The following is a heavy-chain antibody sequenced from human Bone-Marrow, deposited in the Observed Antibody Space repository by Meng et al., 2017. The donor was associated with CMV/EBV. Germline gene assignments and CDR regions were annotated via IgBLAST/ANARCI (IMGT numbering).Heavy chain of an antibody. CDR2: IMPKFGSA. CDR1: RGTFGSYA. CDR3: ASWAGKIFYY. D-gene: IGHD3-16*01. V-gene: IGHV1-69*01. Sequence: QVQAGQSGAEVQTPGCPGRGPCKDYRGTFGSYAVSWVRQAPGEGLELMGGIMPKFGSANYAQKFHGRARLTADEATSTADMGLSSLSSEETAVYYCASWAGKIFYYWGQGTLVTVSS. J-gene: IGHJ4*02.